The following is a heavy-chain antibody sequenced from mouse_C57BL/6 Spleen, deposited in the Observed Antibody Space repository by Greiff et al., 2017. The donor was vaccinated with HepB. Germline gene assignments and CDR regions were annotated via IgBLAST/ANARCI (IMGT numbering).Heavy chain of an antibody. CDR2: IRSKSSNYAT. Sequence: EVQRVESGGGLVQPKGSLKLSCAASGFTFNTYAMHWVRQAPGKGLEWVARIRSKSSNYATYYADSVKDRFTISRDDSQSMLYLQMNNLKTEDTAMYYCVREDYYYGSRGGYFDVWGTGTTVTVSS. CDR3: VREDYYYGSRGGYFDV. D-gene: IGHD1-1*01. V-gene: IGHV10-3*01. CDR1: GFTFNTYA. J-gene: IGHJ1*03.